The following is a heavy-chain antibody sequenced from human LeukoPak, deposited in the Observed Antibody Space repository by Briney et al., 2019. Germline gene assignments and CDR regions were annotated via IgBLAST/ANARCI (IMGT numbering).Heavy chain of an antibody. J-gene: IGHJ3*02. CDR1: GGSISSHY. V-gene: IGHV4-59*11. CDR2: IYYSGST. Sequence: SEPLPLTCPVSGGSISSHYWCWIRQPPGHGMELIGYIYYSGSTNYHPSLKSRVTISVDTSKNQFSLKLSSVTAADTAVYYCARETTVVTNDAFDIWGRGTMVTVSS. CDR3: ARETTVVTNDAFDI. D-gene: IGHD4-23*01.